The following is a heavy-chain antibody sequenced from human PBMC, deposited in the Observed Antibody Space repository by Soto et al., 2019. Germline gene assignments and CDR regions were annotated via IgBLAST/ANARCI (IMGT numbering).Heavy chain of an antibody. CDR1: GSLPVGSLSTYF. J-gene: IGHJ6*02. CDR3: ARARFSQWSQDYYGLDV. CDR2: INHSGSP. V-gene: IGHV4-34*01. D-gene: IGHD3-3*01. Sequence: SETLSLTCVLSGSLPVGSLSTYFWTWIRQPPGKGLEWIGEINHSGSPNYSPSLRGRVTISLDTSKKQFSLNLSSVTAADTAVYFCARARFSQWSQDYYGLDVWGQGTTVTVSS.